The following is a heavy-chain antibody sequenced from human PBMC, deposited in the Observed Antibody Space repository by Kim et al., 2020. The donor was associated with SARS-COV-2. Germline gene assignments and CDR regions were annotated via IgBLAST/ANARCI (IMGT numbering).Heavy chain of an antibody. Sequence: GGSLRLSCAASGFTFSSYAMHWVRQAPGKGLEWVALISYDGSNKYYADSVKGRFTISRDNSKNTLYLQMNSLRTEDTAVYYCARDEGGLDYWGQGTLVTVSS. V-gene: IGHV3-30*04. CDR2: ISYDGSNK. CDR3: ARDEGGLDY. CDR1: GFTFSSYA. D-gene: IGHD3-16*01. J-gene: IGHJ4*02.